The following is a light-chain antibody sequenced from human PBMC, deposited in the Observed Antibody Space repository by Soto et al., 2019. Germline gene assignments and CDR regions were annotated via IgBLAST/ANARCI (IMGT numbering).Light chain of an antibody. J-gene: IGKJ2*01. V-gene: IGKV3-15*01. CDR1: QSVGNS. CDR3: QQYKNWYS. CDR2: RAS. Sequence: EIVMTQFPATLSLSPGERATLSCRASQSVGNSLAWCQQKPGQAPRLLLYRASSKTAGIAARFSGSGSATEFTLTIRRLQSEDFAVYYCQQYKNWYSFGQGTKLEIK.